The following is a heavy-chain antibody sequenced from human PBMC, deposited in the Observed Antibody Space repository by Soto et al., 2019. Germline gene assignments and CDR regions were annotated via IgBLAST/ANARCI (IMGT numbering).Heavy chain of an antibody. CDR2: MNPSGGST. V-gene: IGHV1-46*01. CDR3: ARDPPLIVVVPAAPMGAFDI. Sequence: GASVKVYCMACGYTFTSYDINWVRQATGQGLEWMGWMNPSGGSTSYAQKFQGRVTMTRDTSTSTVYMELSSLRSEDTAVYYCARDPPLIVVVPAAPMGAFDIWGQGTMVTVSS. CDR1: GYTFTSYD. D-gene: IGHD2-2*01. J-gene: IGHJ3*02.